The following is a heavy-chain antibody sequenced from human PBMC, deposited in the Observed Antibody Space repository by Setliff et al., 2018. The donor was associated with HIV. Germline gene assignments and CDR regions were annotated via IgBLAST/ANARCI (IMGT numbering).Heavy chain of an antibody. J-gene: IGHJ2*01. Sequence: PSETLSLTCTVTGGSISSGGFYWTWIRQHPGKGLEWIGYIYNTGSTYHSPSLESRVTTSIDTSKNQFSLKLSSVTAADTAVYYCVREVVSAVWYFDHWGRGIQVTVSS. CDR2: IYNTGST. CDR3: VREVVSAVWYFDH. V-gene: IGHV4-31*03. CDR1: GGSISSGGFY.